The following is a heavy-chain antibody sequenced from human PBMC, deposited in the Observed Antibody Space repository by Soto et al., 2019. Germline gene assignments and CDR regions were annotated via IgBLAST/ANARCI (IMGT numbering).Heavy chain of an antibody. CDR2: IFHSGTT. J-gene: IGHJ4*01. Sequence: SETLSLTCTVSGGSISTSNYYWNWIRQPPGKGLEWIGSIFHSGTTYYNPSLKSRVTVSVDTSKNQFSLKLNSVTAADTAVYYGATCEALVAGGFDYWGQGTLVTVS. D-gene: IGHD5-12*01. CDR3: ATCEALVAGGFDY. V-gene: IGHV4-39*01. CDR1: GGSISTSNYY.